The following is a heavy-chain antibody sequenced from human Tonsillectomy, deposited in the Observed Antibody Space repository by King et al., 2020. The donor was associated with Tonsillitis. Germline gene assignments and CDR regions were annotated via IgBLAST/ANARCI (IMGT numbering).Heavy chain of an antibody. CDR2: ISYDASNK. D-gene: IGHD5-12*01. CDR1: GFSFNSYA. J-gene: IGHJ6*02. Sequence: VQLVESGGGVVQPGGSLRLSCAASGFSFNSYAIHWVRQAPGKGLEWVAVISYDASNKYYGPSVKGRFTISRDNSKNTVSLQMGSLRAEDTAVFYCVKDRASGYERGRGKDFYYAMDVWGQGTTVTVSS. CDR3: VKDRASGYERGRGKDFYYAMDV. V-gene: IGHV3-30*18.